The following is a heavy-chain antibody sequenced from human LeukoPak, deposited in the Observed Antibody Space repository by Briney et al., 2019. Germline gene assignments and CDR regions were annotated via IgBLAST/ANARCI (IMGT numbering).Heavy chain of an antibody. D-gene: IGHD2-21*01. J-gene: IGHJ1*01. CDR3: AREMDAHPRIVV. V-gene: IGHV4-31*11. CDR1: GGSISSGGCR. Sequence: PSETLSLTCAVSGGSISSGGCRWTWIRQYPGTGLEWIGYINYSGSTYYNPSLKSRVIISVDTSENQFSLNLNSVTAADTAVYYCAREMDAHPRIVVWGQGTLVTVSS. CDR2: INYSGST.